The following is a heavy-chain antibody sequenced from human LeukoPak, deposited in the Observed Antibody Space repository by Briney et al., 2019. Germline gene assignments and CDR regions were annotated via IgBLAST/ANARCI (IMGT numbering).Heavy chain of an antibody. V-gene: IGHV1-8*01. J-gene: IGHJ4*02. CDR3: ARLTYCGGDCYPPHFDY. CDR2: MNPNSGNT. D-gene: IGHD2-21*02. Sequence: ASVKVSCKASGYTFTSYDINWVRQATGQGLEWMGWMNPNSGNTGYAQKFQGRVTMTRDTSISTAYMELSRLRSDDTAVYYCARLTYCGGDCYPPHFDYWGQGTLVTVSS. CDR1: GYTFTSYD.